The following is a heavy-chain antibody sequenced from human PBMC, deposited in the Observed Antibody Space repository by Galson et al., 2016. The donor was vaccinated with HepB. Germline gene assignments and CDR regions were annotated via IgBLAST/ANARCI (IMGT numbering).Heavy chain of an antibody. D-gene: IGHD5-12*01. CDR1: GGSISRSRYF. J-gene: IGHJ4*02. V-gene: IGHV4-39*01. Sequence: SETLSLTCTVSGGSISRSRYFWGWIRQPPGRGLEWIGNIYYNETTYYNPSLRSRVSISVDTSKSQLSLKLNSVTAVDTAVYYCARLGYSAYVLDSWGQGTRVSVSS. CDR3: ARLGYSAYVLDS. CDR2: IYYNETT.